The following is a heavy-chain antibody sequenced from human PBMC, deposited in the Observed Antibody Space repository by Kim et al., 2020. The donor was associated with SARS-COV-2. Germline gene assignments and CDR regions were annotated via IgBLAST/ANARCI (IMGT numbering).Heavy chain of an antibody. CDR2: YIT. D-gene: IGHD5-12*01. J-gene: IGHJ4*02. CDR3: TRGGKYFDA. V-gene: IGHV3-72*01. Sequence: YITEYAESLKGRFTISRDDSKTSLYLQMNSLKTEDTAVYFCTRGGKYFDAWGLGTLVTVSS.